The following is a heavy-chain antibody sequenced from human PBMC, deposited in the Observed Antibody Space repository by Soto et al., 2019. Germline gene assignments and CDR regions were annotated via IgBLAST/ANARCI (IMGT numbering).Heavy chain of an antibody. J-gene: IGHJ4*02. CDR1: GFTFSSYA. CDR2: ISGSDGRT. CDR3: AKGVSQYTPLALFDY. Sequence: EVQLFESGGGLVRPGGSLRLSCAASGFTFSSYAMGWVRQAPGKGLEWVSTISGSDGRTYSTDSVKGRFTISRDNSRNTAYLQMNSLRVEDTAVYYCAKGVSQYTPLALFDYWGRGTVVTVSS. D-gene: IGHD5-18*01. V-gene: IGHV3-23*01.